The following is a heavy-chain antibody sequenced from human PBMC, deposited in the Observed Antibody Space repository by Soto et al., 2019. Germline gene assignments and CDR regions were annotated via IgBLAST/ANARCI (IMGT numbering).Heavy chain of an antibody. CDR2: IYHSGST. V-gene: IGHV4-4*02. CDR1: GGSISSSNW. CDR3: ARSALAGTRFDY. J-gene: IGHJ4*02. Sequence: QVQLQESGPGLVKPSGTLSLTCAVSGGSISSSNWWSWVRQPPGKGLEWIGEIYHSGSTSYNPSLKTRVTISVDKPKNQFSLKLNSVTAADKAVYYCARSALAGTRFDYWGQGTLVTVSS. D-gene: IGHD6-19*01.